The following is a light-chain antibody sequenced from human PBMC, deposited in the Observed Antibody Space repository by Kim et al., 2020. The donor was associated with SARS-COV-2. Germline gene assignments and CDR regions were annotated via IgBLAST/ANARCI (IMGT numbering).Light chain of an antibody. CDR1: RLDVGGYNY. CDR3: SSWASTTSYV. Sequence: LTQPASVSGSPGQSITISCTGTRLDVGGYNYVSWYQQHPGKAPKLMIYDVHNRPTGVSDRFSGSKSGNTASLTISGLQAEDEADYYCSSWASTTSYVFGTGTTVTVL. V-gene: IGLV2-14*03. J-gene: IGLJ1*01. CDR2: DVH.